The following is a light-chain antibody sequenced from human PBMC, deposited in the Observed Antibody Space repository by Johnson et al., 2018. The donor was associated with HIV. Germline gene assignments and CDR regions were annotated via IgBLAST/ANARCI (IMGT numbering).Light chain of an antibody. V-gene: IGLV1-51*01. CDR2: DNN. CDR3: GTWDSSLSAGGV. CDR1: SSNIGNNY. Sequence: QSVLTQPPSVSAAPVQKVTISCSGSSSNIGNNYVSWYQQLPGTAPKLLIYDNNKRPSGIPDRFSGSKSGTSATLGITGLQTGDEADYYCGTWDSSLSAGGVFGTGTKDTVL. J-gene: IGLJ1*01.